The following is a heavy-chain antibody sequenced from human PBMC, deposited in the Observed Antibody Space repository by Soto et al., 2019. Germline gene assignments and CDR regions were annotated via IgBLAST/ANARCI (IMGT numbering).Heavy chain of an antibody. V-gene: IGHV4-39*01. CDR3: ARPYRSVYYSIDAFDI. CDR1: RGSISSSSYY. Sequence: QLQLQESGPGLVKPSETLSLTCTVSRGSISSSSYYWGWIRQPPGKGLEWIGSIYYSGSTYYKPSLKSRVTSSVDTSKNQFYLKLSSVTAADRAVYYCARPYRSVYYSIDAFDIWGQGTMVTVSS. J-gene: IGHJ3*02. CDR2: IYYSGST. D-gene: IGHD3-22*01.